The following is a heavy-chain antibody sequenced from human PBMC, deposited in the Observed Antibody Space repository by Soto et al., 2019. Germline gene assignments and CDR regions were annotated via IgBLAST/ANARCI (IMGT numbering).Heavy chain of an antibody. Sequence: TLSRTCADYGGSFSGYYWSGIRQPPGKGLEWIGEINHSGITNYNPSLKSRVTISVDTSKNQFSLKLSSVTAADTSVYYCARGNSRQWRSRDHYGMYXWGQGTTLTVS. V-gene: IGHV4-34*01. CDR1: GGSFSGYY. J-gene: IGHJ6*02. CDR3: ARGNSRQWRSRDHYGMYX. CDR2: INHSGIT. D-gene: IGHD6-13*01.